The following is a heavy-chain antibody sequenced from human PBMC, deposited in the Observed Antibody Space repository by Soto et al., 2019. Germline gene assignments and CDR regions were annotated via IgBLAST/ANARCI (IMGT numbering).Heavy chain of an antibody. CDR2: IYISGTT. CDR1: GGSMNAHF. V-gene: IGHV4-4*07. J-gene: IGHJ6*02. D-gene: IGHD2-15*01. Sequence: KASETLSLTCTVSGGSMNAHFWSWIRQSAGKGLEWIGHIYISGTTMYNPSLKSRVTMSVDPPKSQFSLKLRSVTAADTATYYCASEVSSTDGMDVWGQGTTVTVSS. CDR3: ASEVSSTDGMDV.